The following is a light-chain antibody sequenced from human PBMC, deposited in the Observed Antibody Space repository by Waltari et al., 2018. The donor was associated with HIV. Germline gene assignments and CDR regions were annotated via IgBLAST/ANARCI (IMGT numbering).Light chain of an antibody. CDR1: SSNIGAGYA. V-gene: IGLV1-40*01. J-gene: IGLJ3*02. CDR2: GNS. CDR3: QSYASSLSNWV. Sequence: QSVLTQPPPVSGAPGQRVTISCTGSSSNIGAGYAVHWYQQLPGTAPKLLIYGNSNRPSGVPIRFSGSKSGTSASLAITGLQPDDETDYYCQSYASSLSNWVFGGGTKLTVL.